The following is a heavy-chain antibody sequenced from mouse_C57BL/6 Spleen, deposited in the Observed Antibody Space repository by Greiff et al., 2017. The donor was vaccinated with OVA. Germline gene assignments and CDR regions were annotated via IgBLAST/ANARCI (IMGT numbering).Heavy chain of an antibody. CDR3: AGTGYYAMDY. J-gene: IGHJ4*01. V-gene: IGHV1-4*01. CDR2: INPSSGYT. D-gene: IGHD2-14*01. Sequence: QVQLKESGAELARPGASVKMSCKASGYTFTSYTMHWVKQRPGQGLEWIGYINPSSGYTKYNQKFKDKATLTADKSSSTAYMQLSSLTSEDSAVYYCAGTGYYAMDYWGQGTSVTVSS. CDR1: GYTFTSYT.